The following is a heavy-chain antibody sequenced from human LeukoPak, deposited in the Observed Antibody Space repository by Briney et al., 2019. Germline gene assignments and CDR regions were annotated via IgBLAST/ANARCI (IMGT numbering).Heavy chain of an antibody. Sequence: SVKVSCKASGGTFSSYAISWVRQAPGQGLEWMGGIIPIFGTANYAQKFQGRVTITADESTSTAYMELSSLRSEDTAVYYYARDPGRYCSSTSCREHNWFDPWGQGTLVTVSS. CDR2: IIPIFGTA. CDR1: GGTFSSYA. V-gene: IGHV1-69*13. D-gene: IGHD2-2*01. CDR3: ARDPGRYCSSTSCREHNWFDP. J-gene: IGHJ5*02.